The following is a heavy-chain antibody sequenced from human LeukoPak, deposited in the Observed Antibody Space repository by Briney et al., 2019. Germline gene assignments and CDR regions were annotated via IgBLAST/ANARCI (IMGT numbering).Heavy chain of an antibody. CDR2: ISAYNGNT. V-gene: IGHV1-18*01. CDR1: GYTFTSYG. D-gene: IGHD4-17*01. Sequence: ASVKVSCKASGYTFTSYGISWVRQAPGQGLEWMGWISAYNGNTNYAQKLQGRVTMTTDTSTSTAYMELRSPRSDDTAVYYCARALGSHDYGDYGTGYWGQGTLVTVSS. J-gene: IGHJ4*02. CDR3: ARALGSHDYGDYGTGY.